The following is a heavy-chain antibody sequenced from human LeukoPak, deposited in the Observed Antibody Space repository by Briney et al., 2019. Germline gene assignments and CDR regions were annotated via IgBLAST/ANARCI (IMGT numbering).Heavy chain of an antibody. CDR2: ISWNSGSI. CDR3: AKDRDQLLSSAFDI. Sequence: PGRSLRLSCAASGFTFDDYAMHWVRQAPGKGLEWVSGISWNSGSIGYADSVKGRFTIPRDDAKNSLYLQMNSLRAEDMALYYCAKDRDQLLSSAFDIWGQGTMVTVSS. V-gene: IGHV3-9*03. J-gene: IGHJ3*02. CDR1: GFTFDDYA. D-gene: IGHD2-2*01.